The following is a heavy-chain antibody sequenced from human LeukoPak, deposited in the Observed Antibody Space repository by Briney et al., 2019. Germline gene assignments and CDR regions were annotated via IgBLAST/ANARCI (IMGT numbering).Heavy chain of an antibody. CDR2: IYYSGST. D-gene: IGHD3-22*01. CDR1: GGSISSGGYS. CDR3: ARDRRSYYDSSGYLDY. J-gene: IGHJ4*02. Sequence: SETLSLTCTVSGGSISSGGYSWSWIRQHPGKGLEWIGYIYYSGSTYYNPSLKSRVTISVDTSKNQFSLKLSSVTAADTAVYYCARDRRSYYDSSGYLDYWGQGALVTVSS. V-gene: IGHV4-31*03.